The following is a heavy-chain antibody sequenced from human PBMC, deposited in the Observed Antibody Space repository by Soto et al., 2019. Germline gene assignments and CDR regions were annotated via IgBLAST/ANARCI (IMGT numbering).Heavy chain of an antibody. CDR2: IYYSGST. Sequence: SETLSLTCTVSGGSLSTSAYYWSWIRQHPGKGLEWIGFIYYSGSTFYNPSLMSRVTISVDTSKYQFSLKMTSVTPADTAVYYCARHVSAVGRLGYFDQWGLGSLVTVSS. CDR1: GGSLSTSAYY. CDR3: ARHVSAVGRLGYFDQ. J-gene: IGHJ4*02. V-gene: IGHV4-31*03. D-gene: IGHD3-16*01.